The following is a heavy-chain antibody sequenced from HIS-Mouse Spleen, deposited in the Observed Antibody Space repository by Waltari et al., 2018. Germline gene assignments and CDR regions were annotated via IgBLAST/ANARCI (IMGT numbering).Heavy chain of an antibody. CDR3: ARGRAVAGTRGAFDI. CDR2: INPNSGGT. V-gene: IGHV1-2*02. CDR1: GYTFTGYY. Sequence: QVQLVQSGAEVKKPGASVKVSCKASGYTFTGYYMPWVRQAPGQGLEWMGWINPNSGGTNYAQKFQGRVTMTRDTSISTAYMELSRLRSDDTAVYYCARGRAVAGTRGAFDIWGQGTMVTVSS. J-gene: IGHJ3*02. D-gene: IGHD6-19*01.